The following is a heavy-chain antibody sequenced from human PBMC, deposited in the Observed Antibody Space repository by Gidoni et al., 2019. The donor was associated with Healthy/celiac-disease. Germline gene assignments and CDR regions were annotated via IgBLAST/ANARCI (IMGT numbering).Heavy chain of an antibody. Sequence: EVQLVESGGGLVKPGGSLRLSCAASGFTFSSYSMNWVRQAPGKGLEWVSSISSSSSYIYYADSVKGRFTISRDNAKNSLYLQMNSLRAEDTAVYYCARDGAGDDYGGTSFDYWGQGTLVTVSS. J-gene: IGHJ4*02. CDR2: ISSSSSYI. CDR3: ARDGAGDDYGGTSFDY. D-gene: IGHD4-17*01. CDR1: GFTFSSYS. V-gene: IGHV3-21*01.